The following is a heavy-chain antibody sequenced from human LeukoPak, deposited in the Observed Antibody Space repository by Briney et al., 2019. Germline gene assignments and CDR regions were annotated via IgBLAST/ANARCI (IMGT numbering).Heavy chain of an antibody. CDR1: GFTFSSYG. CDR3: AGDAFRTAVGGKGYCSSTSCYPGNY. D-gene: IGHD2-2*01. Sequence: GGSLRLSCAASGFTFSSYGMHWVRQAPGKGLEWVAVIWYDGSNKYYADSVKGRFTISRDNAKNSLYLQMNSLRAEDTAVYYCAGDAFRTAVGGKGYCSSTSCYPGNYWGQGTLVTVSS. V-gene: IGHV3-33*01. J-gene: IGHJ4*02. CDR2: IWYDGSNK.